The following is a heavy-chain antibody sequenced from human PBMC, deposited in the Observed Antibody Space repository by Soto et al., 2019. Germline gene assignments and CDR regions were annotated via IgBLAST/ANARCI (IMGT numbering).Heavy chain of an antibody. CDR2: INHSGST. V-gene: IGHV4-34*01. D-gene: IGHD3-10*01. Sequence: SGTLSLTCAVYGGSFSGYYWSWIRQPPGKGLEWIGEINHSGSTNYNPSLKSRVTISVDTSKNQFSLKLSSVTAADTAVYYCARGGKHNNYYGSGTPGGDWFDPWGQGTLVTVSS. J-gene: IGHJ5*02. CDR1: GGSFSGYY. CDR3: ARGGKHNNYYGSGTPGGDWFDP.